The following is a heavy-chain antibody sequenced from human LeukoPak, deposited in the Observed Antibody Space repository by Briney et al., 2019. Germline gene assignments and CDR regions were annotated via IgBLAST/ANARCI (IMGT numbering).Heavy chain of an antibody. V-gene: IGHV3-30*02. J-gene: IGHJ4*02. CDR1: GFTFSNYG. D-gene: IGHD4-17*01. Sequence: GGSLRLSCAASGFTFSNYGIHWVRQAPGKGLEWVAFIRYDGSIKYYADSVKGRFTISRDNSKNTLYPQMNSLRAEDTAVYYCAKEIWPTVTTPGWTYFDYWGQGALVTVSS. CDR2: IRYDGSIK. CDR3: AKEIWPTVTTPGWTYFDY.